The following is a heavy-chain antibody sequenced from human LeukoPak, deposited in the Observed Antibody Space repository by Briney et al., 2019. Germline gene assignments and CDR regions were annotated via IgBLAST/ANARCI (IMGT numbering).Heavy chain of an antibody. CDR2: ISGNGATT. V-gene: IGHV3-23*01. D-gene: IGHD2-2*01. CDR3: VANMYNYMDV. CDR1: GLTFSTYA. Sequence: GGSLRLSSAVSGLTFSTYAMSWVRQAPGRGLEWVSSISGNGATTYYADSAKGRFTISRDNSKNTAFLQMNGLRAEDTAVYYAVANMYNYMDVWGKGTTVTVSS. J-gene: IGHJ6*03.